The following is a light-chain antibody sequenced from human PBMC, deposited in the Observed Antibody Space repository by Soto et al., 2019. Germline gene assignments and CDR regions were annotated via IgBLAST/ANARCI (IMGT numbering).Light chain of an antibody. CDR2: GAS. CDR3: QQNGRSPPWT. J-gene: IGKJ1*01. CDR1: QSVGTH. V-gene: IGKV3-20*01. Sequence: EIVLTQSPATLSLSPGERATLSCRASQSVGTHLAWYQKKPGQGPRLLIYGASIRATGIPDRFSGSGSGTDFTLTISRLEPEDFAVYYCQQNGRSPPWTFGQGTKVDI.